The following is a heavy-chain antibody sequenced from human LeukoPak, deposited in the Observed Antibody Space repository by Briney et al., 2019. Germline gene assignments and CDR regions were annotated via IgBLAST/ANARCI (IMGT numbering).Heavy chain of an antibody. CDR3: AKAAVAGFDY. CDR2: ISWNSGSI. Sequence: GRSLRLLCAASGFIFDDYAMHWVRQAPGKGLEWVSGISWNSGSIGYADSVKGRFTISRDNAKNSLYLQMNSLRAEDTALYYCAKAAVAGFDYWGQGTLVTVSS. V-gene: IGHV3-9*01. CDR1: GFIFDDYA. D-gene: IGHD6-19*01. J-gene: IGHJ4*02.